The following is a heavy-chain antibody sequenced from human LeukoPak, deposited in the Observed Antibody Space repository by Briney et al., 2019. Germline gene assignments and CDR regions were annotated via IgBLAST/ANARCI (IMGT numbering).Heavy chain of an antibody. D-gene: IGHD4-23*01. J-gene: IGHJ1*01. CDR3: ARYDYGGNREYFQH. V-gene: IGHV4-34*01. CDR1: GGSFSGYY. Sequence: SETLSLTCAVYGGSFSGYYWSWIRQPPGKGLEWIGEINRSGSTNYNPSLKSRVTISVDTSKNQFSLKLSSVTAADTAVYYCARYDYGGNREYFQHWGQGTLVTVSS. CDR2: INRSGST.